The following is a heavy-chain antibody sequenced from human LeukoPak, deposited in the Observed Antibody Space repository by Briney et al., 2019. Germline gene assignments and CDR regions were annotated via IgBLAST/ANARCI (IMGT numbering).Heavy chain of an antibody. V-gene: IGHV3-21*01. CDR3: VRGNIYLKMAEDY. CDR1: GFTFNTYS. CDR2: ISSSSNYI. J-gene: IGHJ4*02. D-gene: IGHD5-24*01. Sequence: GGSLRLSCAASGFTFNTYSMNWVRQAPGKGLEWVSSISSSSNYIYYADSVKGRFTISRDNAKNSLYLQMNSLRAEDTAVYYCVRGNIYLKMAEDYWGQGTLVTVSS.